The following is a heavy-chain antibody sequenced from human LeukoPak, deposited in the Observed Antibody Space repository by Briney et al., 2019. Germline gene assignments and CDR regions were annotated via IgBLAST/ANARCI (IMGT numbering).Heavy chain of an antibody. CDR3: ARGEGSYFDY. V-gene: IGHV4-30-2*01. CDR1: GGSISSGGYS. Sequence: SETLSLTCAVSGGSISSGGYSWSWIRQPPGKGLEWIGYIYHSGSTYYNPSLKSRVTISVDRSKNQFSLKLGSVTAADTAVYYCARGEGSYFDYWGQGTLVTVSS. J-gene: IGHJ4*02. CDR2: IYHSGST.